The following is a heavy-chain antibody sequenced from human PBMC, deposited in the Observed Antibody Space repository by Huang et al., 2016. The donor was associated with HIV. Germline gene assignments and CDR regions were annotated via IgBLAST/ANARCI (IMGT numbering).Heavy chain of an antibody. CDR2: VNLNTCVT. D-gene: IGHD2-2*02. V-gene: IGHV1-2*06. CDR3: AIGQYTSTPNAFDL. J-gene: IGHJ3*01. CDR1: GYKFTGYY. Sequence: QVHLVQSGADMKKPGASVTVSCKASGYKFTGYYINWVRQAPGQVLEVMGRVNLNTCVTYYAQKCQGRVSMTTDESVTTGYMELRSLASDDTAKYYIAIGQYTSTPNAFDLWGQGTLVTVSS.